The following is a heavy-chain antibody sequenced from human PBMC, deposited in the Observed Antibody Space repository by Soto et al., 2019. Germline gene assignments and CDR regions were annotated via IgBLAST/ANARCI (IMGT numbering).Heavy chain of an antibody. CDR1: GFTFSSYW. Sequence: GGSLRLSCAASGFTFSSYWMSWVRQAPGKGLEWVASINQDGSEKYYVDSVKGRFTISRDNAKNSLHLQMNSLRAEDTAVYYCARGPPASMRSNCFDPWGQGTLVTVSS. CDR2: INQDGSEK. CDR3: ARGPPASMRSNCFDP. D-gene: IGHD2-2*01. J-gene: IGHJ5*02. V-gene: IGHV3-7*01.